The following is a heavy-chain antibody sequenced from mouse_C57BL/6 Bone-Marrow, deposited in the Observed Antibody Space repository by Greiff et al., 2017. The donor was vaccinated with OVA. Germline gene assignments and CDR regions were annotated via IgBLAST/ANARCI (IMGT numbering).Heavy chain of an antibody. J-gene: IGHJ2*01. D-gene: IGHD1-1*01. CDR2: LYPGSGST. Sequence: QVQLQQPGAELVKPGASVKMSCKASGYTFTSYWITWVKQRPGQGLEWIGDLYPGSGSTNYNEKFKSKATLTVDTSSSTAYMQLSSLTSEDSAVYYCAIPIYYYGSSYRYFDYWGQGTTLTVSA. V-gene: IGHV1-55*01. CDR1: GYTFTSYW. CDR3: AIPIYYYGSSYRYFDY.